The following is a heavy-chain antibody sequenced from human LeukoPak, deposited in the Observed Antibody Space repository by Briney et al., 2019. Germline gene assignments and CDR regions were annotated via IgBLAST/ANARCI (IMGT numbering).Heavy chain of an antibody. CDR2: IYPGDSDM. CDR1: GYSFTNYW. V-gene: IGHV5-51*01. CDR3: ARQDTAMVTPIDY. Sequence: HGESLQISCKGSGYSFTNYWIAWVRQMPGKGLEWMGIIYPGDSDMRYSPSFQGQVTISADRSINTAYLQWSSLKASDTGMYYCARQDTAMVTPIDYWGHGTLVTVSS. J-gene: IGHJ4*01. D-gene: IGHD5-18*01.